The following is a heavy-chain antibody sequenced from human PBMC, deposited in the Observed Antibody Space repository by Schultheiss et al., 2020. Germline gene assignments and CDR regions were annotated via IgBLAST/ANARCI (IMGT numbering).Heavy chain of an antibody. CDR2: INPNSGGT. D-gene: IGHD3-3*01. Sequence: ASVKVSCKASGYTFTGYYMHWVRQAPGQGLEWMGWINPNSGGTNYAQKFQGRVTMTRDTSISTAYMELRRLRSDDTAVYYCASSLRFLEWLLYSMDVWGQGTTVTVSS. CDR3: ASSLRFLEWLLYSMDV. V-gene: IGHV1-2*02. CDR1: GYTFTGYY. J-gene: IGHJ6*02.